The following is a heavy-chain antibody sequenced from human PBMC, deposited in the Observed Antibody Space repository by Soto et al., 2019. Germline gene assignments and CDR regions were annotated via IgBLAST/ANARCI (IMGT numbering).Heavy chain of an antibody. CDR3: ARDQGTGDWFDA. D-gene: IGHD1-1*01. CDR1: GFAFSSYW. J-gene: IGHJ5*02. Sequence: EVQLVQSGGGLVQPGGSLRLSCGASGFAFSSYWMHWVRQVPGKGLVWVSRINGDGSDIKYADSVKGRFTISRDNANNRVYLQRNSLRAEDTAVYYCARDQGTGDWFDAWGEGTLGTVSS. CDR2: INGDGSDI. V-gene: IGHV3-74*03.